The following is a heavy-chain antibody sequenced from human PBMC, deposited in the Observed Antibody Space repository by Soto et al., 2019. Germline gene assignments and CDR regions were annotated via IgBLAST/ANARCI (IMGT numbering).Heavy chain of an antibody. D-gene: IGHD2-8*01. CDR2: IYYSGNT. Sequence: QVQLQESGPGLVKPSQTLYLTCNVSGASIRNSDHYWSWVRQHPGKGLEWIGSIYYSGNTYYNPSLESRLTISVDTSKNQFSLKVTSMTAADTAVYYCARGVSSWCQGTLVTVSS. CDR1: GASIRNSDHY. V-gene: IGHV4-31*03. J-gene: IGHJ5*02. CDR3: ARGVSS.